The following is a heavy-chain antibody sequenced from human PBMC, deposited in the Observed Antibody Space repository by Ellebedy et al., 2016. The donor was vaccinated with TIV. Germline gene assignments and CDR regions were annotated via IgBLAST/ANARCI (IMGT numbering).Heavy chain of an antibody. J-gene: IGHJ4*02. D-gene: IGHD3-9*01. CDR3: ARLPGWGGLTGYYSYYFDY. CDR1: GYSFTSYW. V-gene: IGHV5-51*01. CDR2: IYPGDSDT. Sequence: PGGSLRLSCKGSGYSFTSYWIGWVRQMPGKGLEWMGIIYPGDSDTRYSPSFQGQVTISADKSISTAYLPWSSLKASDTAMYYCARLPGWGGLTGYYSYYFDYWGQGTLVTVSS.